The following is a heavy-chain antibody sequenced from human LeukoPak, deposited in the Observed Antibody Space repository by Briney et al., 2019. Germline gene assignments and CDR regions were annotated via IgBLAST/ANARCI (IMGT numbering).Heavy chain of an antibody. J-gene: IGHJ4*02. D-gene: IGHD6-13*01. Sequence: GASVKVSCKASGYTFTSYGISWVRQAPGQGLEWMGWISAYNGNTNYAQKLQGRVTMTTDTSTSTAYMELRSLRPDDTAVYYCARDIPSIAAAGMNDYWGQGTLVTVSS. CDR1: GYTFTSYG. CDR2: ISAYNGNT. CDR3: ARDIPSIAAAGMNDY. V-gene: IGHV1-18*01.